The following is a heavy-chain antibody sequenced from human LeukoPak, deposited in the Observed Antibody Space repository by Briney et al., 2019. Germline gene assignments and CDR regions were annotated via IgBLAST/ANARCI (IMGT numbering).Heavy chain of an antibody. CDR2: ISSSGSTI. CDR3: AKLIRDVTIYDV. J-gene: IGHJ2*01. CDR1: GFTFSDYY. V-gene: IGHV3-11*04. Sequence: GGSLGLSCAASGFTFSDYYMSWIRQAPGKGLEWVSYISSSGSTIYYADSVKGRFTISRDNSGNSLFLQMNYLRVDDTAVYYCAKLIRDVTIYDVWGRGALVTVSS. D-gene: IGHD3-16*01.